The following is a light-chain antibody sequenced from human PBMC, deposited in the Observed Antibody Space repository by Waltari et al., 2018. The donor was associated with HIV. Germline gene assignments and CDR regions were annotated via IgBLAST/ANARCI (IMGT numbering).Light chain of an antibody. CDR1: KLGDKY. V-gene: IGLV3-1*01. Sequence: SYELTQPPSVSVSPGQTASITCSGDKLGDKYACWYQQKPGQSPVLVLYQDSKRPSGIPERFSGSNSGNTATLTISGTQAMDEADYYCQAWDSSTEDVVFGGGTKLTVL. CDR2: QDS. J-gene: IGLJ2*01. CDR3: QAWDSSTEDVV.